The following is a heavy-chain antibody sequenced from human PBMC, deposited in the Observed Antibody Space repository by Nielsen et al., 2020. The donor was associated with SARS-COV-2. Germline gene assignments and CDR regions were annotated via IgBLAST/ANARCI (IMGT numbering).Heavy chain of an antibody. D-gene: IGHD3-10*01. CDR1: GFIFSTYD. V-gene: IGHV3-15*01. CDR2: IKSKVDGGTT. J-gene: IGHJ1*01. Sequence: GESLKISCAASGFIFSTYDIHWVRQAPGKGLEWVGRIKSKVDGGTTDYAGPVKGRFTISRDDSKNTLYLQMNSLKTEDTAVYYCTTGGITMVRGVMQYWGQGTLVTVSS. CDR3: TTGGITMVRGVMQY.